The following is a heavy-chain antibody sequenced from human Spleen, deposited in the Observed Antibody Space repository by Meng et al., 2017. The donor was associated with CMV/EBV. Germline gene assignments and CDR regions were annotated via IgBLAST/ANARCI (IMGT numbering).Heavy chain of an antibody. CDR3: ARSDYSMYFDF. Sequence: SVKAYGYGVKAFGQSWVQQARGQGLEWMGWISPYIGNTIYAQTFRGRVTLTTDTYTNTAYMEVRSLRSDDTAVYYCARSDYSMYFDFWGQGTLVTVSS. D-gene: IGHD4-11*01. J-gene: IGHJ4*02. CDR2: ISPYIGNT. CDR1: GYGVKAFG. V-gene: IGHV1-18*01.